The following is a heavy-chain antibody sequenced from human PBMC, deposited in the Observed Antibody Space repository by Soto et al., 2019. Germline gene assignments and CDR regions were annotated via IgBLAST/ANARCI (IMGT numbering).Heavy chain of an antibody. Sequence: GGSLRLSCAASGFTFSSYAMSWVRQAPGKGLEWVSAISGSGGSTYYADSVKGRFTISRDNSKNTLYLQMNSLRAEDTAVYYCARGYHGDYFYYYYYMDVWGKGTTVTVSS. CDR2: ISGSGGST. J-gene: IGHJ6*03. D-gene: IGHD4-17*01. CDR3: ARGYHGDYFYYYYYMDV. CDR1: GFTFSSYA. V-gene: IGHV3-23*01.